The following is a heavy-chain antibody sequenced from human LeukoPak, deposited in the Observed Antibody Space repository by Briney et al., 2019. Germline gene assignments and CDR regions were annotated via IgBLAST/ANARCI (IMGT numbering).Heavy chain of an antibody. CDR2: IYYSVNT. Sequence: SETLSLTCTVSGVSLSSINSYWGCASHQPGRGLEWLGIIYYSVNTYNNTSLKSQVPISIDTSKNQFSLRLSSVTAADTAVYYCARQTGSGLFILPGGQGTLVTVSS. D-gene: IGHD3/OR15-3a*01. J-gene: IGHJ4*02. CDR1: GVSLSSINSY. V-gene: IGHV4-39*01. CDR3: ARQTGSGLFILP.